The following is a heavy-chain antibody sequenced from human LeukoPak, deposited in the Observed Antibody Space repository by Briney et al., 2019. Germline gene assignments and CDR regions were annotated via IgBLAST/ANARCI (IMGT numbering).Heavy chain of an antibody. CDR1: GGSITRSSYY. CDR2: MYYSGNT. CDR3: AVGSGTEYFQH. D-gene: IGHD2-15*01. V-gene: IGHV4-39*01. J-gene: IGHJ1*01. Sequence: PSETLSLTCTVSGGSITRSSYYWAWIRQPPGKGLEWIGDMYYSGNTYYNPSLMSRVTISADSSKNQFSLNLTSVTAADTAVYYCAVGSGTEYFQHWGQGTLVTVSS.